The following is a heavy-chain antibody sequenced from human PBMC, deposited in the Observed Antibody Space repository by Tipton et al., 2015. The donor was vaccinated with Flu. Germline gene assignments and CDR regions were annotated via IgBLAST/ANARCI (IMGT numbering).Heavy chain of an antibody. V-gene: IGHV5-51*01. Sequence: VQLVQSGAEVKKPGESLKISCKGSGYSFTSYWIGWVRQMPGKGLEWMGIIYPGDSDTRYSPSFQGQVTISADKSISTAYLQWSSLKASDPAMYYCARLQYCSSTSCYYYYYGMDVWGQGTTVTVSS. D-gene: IGHD2-2*01. CDR3: ARLQYCSSTSCYYYYYGMDV. J-gene: IGHJ6*02. CDR2: IYPGDSDT. CDR1: GYSFTSYW.